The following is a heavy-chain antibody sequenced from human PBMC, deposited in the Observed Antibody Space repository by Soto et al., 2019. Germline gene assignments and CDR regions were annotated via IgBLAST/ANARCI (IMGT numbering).Heavy chain of an antibody. J-gene: IGHJ4*02. D-gene: IGHD3-3*01. CDR1: GFTFSSYG. V-gene: IGHV3-33*01. Sequence: QVQLVESGGGVVQPGRSLRLSCAASGFTFSSYGMQWVRQAPGKGLEWVAVIWYDGSNKYNADSVKGRFTISRDNSKNTLYLQMNNLRAEDTAVYYCAREFWSGPFYYWGQGTLVTVSS. CDR3: AREFWSGPFYY. CDR2: IWYDGSNK.